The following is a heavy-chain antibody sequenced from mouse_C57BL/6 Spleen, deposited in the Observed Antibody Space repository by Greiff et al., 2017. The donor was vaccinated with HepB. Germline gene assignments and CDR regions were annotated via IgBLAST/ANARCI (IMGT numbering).Heavy chain of an antibody. CDR1: GYSFTSYY. CDR2: IYPGSGNT. Sequence: QVHVKQSGPELVKPGASVKISCKASGYSFTSYYIHWVKQRPGQGLEWIGWIYPGSGNTKYNEKFKGKATLTADTSSSTAYMQLSSLTSEDSAVYYCARGYDSSWFAYWGQGTLVTVSA. V-gene: IGHV1-66*01. CDR3: ARGYDSSWFAY. J-gene: IGHJ3*01. D-gene: IGHD2-4*01.